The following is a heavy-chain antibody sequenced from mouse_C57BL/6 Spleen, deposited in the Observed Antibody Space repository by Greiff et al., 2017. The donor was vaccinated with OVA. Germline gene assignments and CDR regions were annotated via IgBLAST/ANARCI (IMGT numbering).Heavy chain of an antibody. CDR3: ARKPYDYDALAAMDY. CDR2: IYPGDGDT. D-gene: IGHD2-4*01. CDR1: GYAFSSSW. J-gene: IGHJ4*01. V-gene: IGHV1-82*01. Sequence: VQGVESGPELVKPGASVKISCKASGYAFSSSWMNWVKQRPGKGLEWIGRIYPGDGDTNYNGKFKGKATLTADKSSSTAYMQLSSLTSEDSAVYFYARKPYDYDALAAMDYWGQGTSVTVSS.